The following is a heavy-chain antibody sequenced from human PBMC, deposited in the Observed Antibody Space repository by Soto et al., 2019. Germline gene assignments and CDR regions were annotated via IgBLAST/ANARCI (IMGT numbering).Heavy chain of an antibody. Sequence: QVQLQELGPGLVKPSETMSLTCTISGDSINNYFWNWIRQTPGKGLEWIGYISYSGSTSYNPSLQSRVTISSDTSKNHFSLKLSSVTAADTAVYYCARARQRDTGRGLDVWGQGTTVTVSS. CDR3: ARARQRDTGRGLDV. CDR2: ISYSGST. J-gene: IGHJ6*02. V-gene: IGHV4-59*01. CDR1: GDSINNYF. D-gene: IGHD5-18*01.